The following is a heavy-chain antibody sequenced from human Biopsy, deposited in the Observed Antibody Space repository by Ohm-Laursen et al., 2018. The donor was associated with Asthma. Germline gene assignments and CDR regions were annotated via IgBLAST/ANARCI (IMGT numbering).Heavy chain of an antibody. CDR2: ISYTGSA. CDR1: GGSMSSSSYY. D-gene: IGHD7-27*01. Sequence: SDTLSLTCIVSGGSMSSSSYYWGWIRQPPGKGLEWMGSISYTGSAYHNPSLKSRVTISVNTSKNPFSLKLSSVTAADTAVYYCARHWDWGSFFDYWGQGTPVTVSS. V-gene: IGHV4-39*01. J-gene: IGHJ4*02. CDR3: ARHWDWGSFFDY.